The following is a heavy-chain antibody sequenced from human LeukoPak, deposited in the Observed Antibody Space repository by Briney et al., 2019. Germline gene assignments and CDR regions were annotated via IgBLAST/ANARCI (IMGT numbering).Heavy chain of an antibody. CDR1: GITFSSYA. CDR3: AKDSLIVGATTLWFDP. V-gene: IGHV3-23*01. D-gene: IGHD1-26*01. J-gene: IGHJ5*02. CDR2: ISGSDSST. Sequence: PGGSLRLSCAASGITFSSYAMSWVRQAPGKGLEWVSSISGSDSSTYYPDSVKGRFTISRDNSKNTLYLQMNSLRAEDTAIYYCAKDSLIVGATTLWFDPWGQGTLVTVSS.